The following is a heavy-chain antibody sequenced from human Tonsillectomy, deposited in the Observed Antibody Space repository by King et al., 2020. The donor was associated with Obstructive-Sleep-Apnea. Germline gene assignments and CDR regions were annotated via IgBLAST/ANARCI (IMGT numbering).Heavy chain of an antibody. CDR1: GGSISSYY. D-gene: IGHD5-18*01. J-gene: IGHJ2*01. CDR2: IYYSGST. V-gene: IGHV4-59*08. Sequence: QLQESGPGLVKPSETLSLTCTVSGGSISSYYYNWIRQPPGKGLEWIGYIYYSGSTNYNPSLKSRVTISVDTSKNQFSLKLSSVTAADAAVYYCARPRRTEYRATYWYFDLWGRGTLVTVSS. CDR3: ARPRRTEYRATYWYFDL.